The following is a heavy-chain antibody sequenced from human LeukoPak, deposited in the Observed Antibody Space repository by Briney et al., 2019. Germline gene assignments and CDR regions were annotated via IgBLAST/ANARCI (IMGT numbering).Heavy chain of an antibody. CDR1: GFTFSSYA. D-gene: IGHD3-22*01. J-gene: IGHJ4*02. CDR2: ISYDGSNK. Sequence: GSLRLSCAASGFTFSSYAMQWVRQAPGKGLEWVAVISYDGSNKYYADSVKGRFTISRDNSKNTLYLQMNSLRAEDTAVYYCSSGYYYGGSGDFDYWGQGTLVTVSS. V-gene: IGHV3-30*04. CDR3: SSGYYYGGSGDFDY.